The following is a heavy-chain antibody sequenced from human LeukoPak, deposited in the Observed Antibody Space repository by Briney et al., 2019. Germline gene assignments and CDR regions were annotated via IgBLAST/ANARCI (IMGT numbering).Heavy chain of an antibody. J-gene: IGHJ4*02. V-gene: IGHV3-13*04. D-gene: IGHD6-19*01. CDR1: GFAVSSHY. Sequence: GGSLRLSCAVSGFAVSSHYMSWVRQAPGKGLEWVSAIGTAGDTYYPGSVKGRFSVSRENAKNSLYLQMNSLRAGDTAVYYCARKKQSAFDYWGQGTLVTVSS. CDR3: ARKKQSAFDY. CDR2: IGTAGDT.